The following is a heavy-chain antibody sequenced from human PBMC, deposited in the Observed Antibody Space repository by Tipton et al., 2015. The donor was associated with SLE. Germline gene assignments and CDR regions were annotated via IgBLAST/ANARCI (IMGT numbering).Heavy chain of an antibody. CDR3: ARRVGATSSLDWYFDL. V-gene: IGHV4-59*05. CDR2: LYYSGST. Sequence: LRLSCTVSGGSISSYYWSWIRQPPGKGLEWIGSLYYSGSTYYNPSLKSRVTISVDTSKNQFSLKLSSVTAADTAVYYCARRVGATSSLDWYFDLWGRGTLVTVSS. CDR1: GGSISSYY. J-gene: IGHJ2*01. D-gene: IGHD1-26*01.